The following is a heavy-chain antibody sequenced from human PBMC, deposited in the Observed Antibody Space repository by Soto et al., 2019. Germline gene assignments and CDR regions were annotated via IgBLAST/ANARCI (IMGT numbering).Heavy chain of an antibody. CDR3: ARSIVVVTALGY. CDR2: INAGNGNT. J-gene: IGHJ4*02. D-gene: IGHD2-21*02. Sequence: QVQLVQSGAEEKKPGASVKVSCKASGYTFTSYAMHWVRQAPGQRLEWMGWINAGNGNTKYSQKFQGRVTITRDTSANTAYMELSSLRSEDTAVYYCARSIVVVTALGYWGQGTLVTVSS. CDR1: GYTFTSYA. V-gene: IGHV1-3*05.